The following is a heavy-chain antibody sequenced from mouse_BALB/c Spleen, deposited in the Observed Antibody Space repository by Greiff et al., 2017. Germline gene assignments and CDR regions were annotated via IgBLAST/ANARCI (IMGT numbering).Heavy chain of an antibody. Sequence: EVQRVESGGDLVKPGGSLKLSCAASGFTFSSYGMSWVRQTPDKRLEWVATISSGGSYTYYPDSVKGRFTIYRDNAKNTLYRQMSSLKSEDTAMYYCARHLYDGSSLYGYFDVWGAGTTVTVSS. J-gene: IGHJ1*01. CDR1: GFTFSSYG. D-gene: IGHD1-1*01. V-gene: IGHV5-6*01. CDR3: ARHLYDGSSLYGYFDV. CDR2: ISSGGSYT.